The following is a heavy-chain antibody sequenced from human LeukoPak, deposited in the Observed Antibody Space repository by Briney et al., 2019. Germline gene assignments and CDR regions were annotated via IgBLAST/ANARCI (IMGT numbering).Heavy chain of an antibody. J-gene: IGHJ4*02. Sequence: GGSLRLSCAASGFTFSSYGMHWVRQAPGKGLEWVAFIRYDGSNKYYADSVEGRFTISRDNSKNKLYLQMNSLRAEDTAVYYCAKDPSGYYDSSGWLDYWGQGTLVTVSS. CDR2: IRYDGSNK. CDR1: GFTFSSYG. CDR3: AKDPSGYYDSSGWLDY. V-gene: IGHV3-30*02. D-gene: IGHD3-22*01.